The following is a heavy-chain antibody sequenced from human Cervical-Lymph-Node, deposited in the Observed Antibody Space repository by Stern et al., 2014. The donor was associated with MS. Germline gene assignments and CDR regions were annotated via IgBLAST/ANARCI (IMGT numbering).Heavy chain of an antibody. CDR1: GYTFTGYY. CDR3: ARDYAGAPYAPRD. Sequence: QVQLVQSGAEVKKPGASVKVSCTASGYTFTGYYIHWVRQAPGQGLEWMGRINPNNGDTIYAQKVQDRVTMTRDTSISTAYMELSRLKSDDTAVYYCARDYAGAPYAPRDWGQGTLVTVSS. D-gene: IGHD3-16*01. J-gene: IGHJ4*02. CDR2: INPNNGDT. V-gene: IGHV1-2*06.